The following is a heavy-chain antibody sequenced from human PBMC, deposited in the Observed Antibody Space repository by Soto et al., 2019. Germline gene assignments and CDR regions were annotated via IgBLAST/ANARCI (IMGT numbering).Heavy chain of an antibody. CDR2: ISSSSSYT. CDR3: ARVPSAYCSSTSCYSGGWFDP. CDR1: GFTFSDYY. Sequence: PGGSLRLSRAASGFTFSDYYMSWIRQAPGKGLEWVSYISSSSSYTNYADSVKGRFTISRDNAKNSLYLQMNSLRAEDTAVYYCARVPSAYCSSTSCYSGGWFDPWGQGTLVTVSS. J-gene: IGHJ5*02. D-gene: IGHD2-2*02. V-gene: IGHV3-11*06.